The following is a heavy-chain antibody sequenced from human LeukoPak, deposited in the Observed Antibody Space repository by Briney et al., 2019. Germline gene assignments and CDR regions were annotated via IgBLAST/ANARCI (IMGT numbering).Heavy chain of an antibody. J-gene: IGHJ2*01. CDR1: GGSPFGHY. CDR2: IYSYWIP. D-gene: IGHD3-22*01. CDR3: ARRAYYDSSGYSPASGYFDL. V-gene: IGHV4-4*08. Sequence: PPETPSLTSTVSGGSPFGHYFNCIRQAAGPGLGWFRYIYSYWIPSYNPALRSRGTMSIATSKNQFSLRLTSVTAADTAIYYCARRAYYDSSGYSPASGYFDLWGRGTLVTVSS.